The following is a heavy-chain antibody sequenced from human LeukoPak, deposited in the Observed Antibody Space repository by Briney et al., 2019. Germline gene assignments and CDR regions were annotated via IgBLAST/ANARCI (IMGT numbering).Heavy chain of an antibody. D-gene: IGHD5-12*01. CDR1: GGSISSSNHY. V-gene: IGHV4-39*01. CDR3: ARRIIVATIDY. Sequence: SETLSLTCTVFGGSISSSNHYWAWIRQPPGKGLEWIGSIYYSGSTYINPSLKSRVTISADTPKNQFSLKMSSVTAADTAVYYCARRIIVATIDYWGQGSLVTVAS. J-gene: IGHJ4*02. CDR2: IYYSGST.